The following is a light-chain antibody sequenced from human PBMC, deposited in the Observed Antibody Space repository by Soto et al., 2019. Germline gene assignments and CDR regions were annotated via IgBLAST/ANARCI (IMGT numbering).Light chain of an antibody. CDR3: QQYDTSPRT. V-gene: IGKV3-20*01. CDR1: QTVNINY. Sequence: EIVLTQSPGTLSLSPGEGATLSCMAIQTVNINYLAWYQQKPGQAPRPLMYATSNRATGIPDRFRGSGSGTDFTLTIRRLEHEDFAMYYCQQYDTSPRTCCQGTMVEI. CDR2: ATS. J-gene: IGKJ1*01.